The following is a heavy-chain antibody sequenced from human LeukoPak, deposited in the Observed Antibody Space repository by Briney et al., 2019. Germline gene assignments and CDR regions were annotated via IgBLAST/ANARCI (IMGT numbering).Heavy chain of an antibody. D-gene: IGHD6-19*01. CDR2: ISAYNGNT. CDR3: ARDPYSSGWYARNYYYYGMDV. CDR1: GYTFTSYG. J-gene: IGHJ6*02. Sequence: ASVKVSCKASGYTFTSYGISWVRQAPGQGLEWMGWISAYNGNTNYAQKLQGRVTMTTDTPTSTAYMELRSLRSDDTAVYYCARDPYSSGWYARNYYYYGMDVWGQGTTVTVSS. V-gene: IGHV1-18*01.